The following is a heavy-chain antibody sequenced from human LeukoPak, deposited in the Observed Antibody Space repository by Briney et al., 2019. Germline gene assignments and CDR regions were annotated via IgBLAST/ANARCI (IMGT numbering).Heavy chain of an antibody. Sequence: GRSLRLSCAASAFTFRNYGMHWVRQAPGKGLEWVAVISTDGNEKYYADSVKGRFTISRDNSTNTLYLQMNSPRGDDTDVYYCANPQSRGYDYLDYWGQGTLVTVSS. CDR1: AFTFRNYG. V-gene: IGHV3-30*18. CDR3: ANPQSRGYDYLDY. CDR2: ISTDGNEK. D-gene: IGHD5-12*01. J-gene: IGHJ4*02.